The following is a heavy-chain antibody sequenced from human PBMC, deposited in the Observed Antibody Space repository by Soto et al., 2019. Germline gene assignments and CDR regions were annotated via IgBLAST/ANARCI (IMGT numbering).Heavy chain of an antibody. CDR2: INSDGSST. V-gene: IGHV3-74*01. CDR3: ARGGQKRYCSGGSCYSPGDY. CDR1: GFTFSSYW. D-gene: IGHD2-15*01. J-gene: IGHJ4*02. Sequence: EVQLVESGGGLVQPGGSLRLSCAASGFTFSSYWMHWVRQAPGKGLVWVSRINSDGSSTSYADSVKGRFTISRDNAKNTLYLQMNSLRAEDTAVYYCARGGQKRYCSGGSCYSPGDYWGQGTLVTVSS.